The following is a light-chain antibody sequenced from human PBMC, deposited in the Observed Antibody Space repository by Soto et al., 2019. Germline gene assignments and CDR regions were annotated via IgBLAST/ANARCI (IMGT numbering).Light chain of an antibody. V-gene: IGKV1-5*01. CDR3: QEYNSYSA. J-gene: IGKJ1*01. CDR1: QSISSW. Sequence: DIQMTQSPSTLSASVGDRVTLTCRASQSISSWLAWYQQKPGKAPKLLIYDASRLETGVPSRFSGSGSGTEFTLTISSLQRDDFATYYCQEYNSYSAFGQGTKVEIK. CDR2: DAS.